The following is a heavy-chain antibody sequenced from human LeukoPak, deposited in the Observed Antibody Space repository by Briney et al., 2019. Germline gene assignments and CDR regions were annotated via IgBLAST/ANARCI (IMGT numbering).Heavy chain of an antibody. CDR1: GFTFSDSG. CDR2: IWYDGSKT. D-gene: IGHD4-17*01. J-gene: IGHJ4*02. CDR3: ATLATTATEADY. Sequence: QSGGSLRLSCAASGFTFSDSGMHWVRQAPGKGLEWVGVIWYDGSKTKYVDSVRGRFTISRDNSRNTLHLQMDSLRAEDTAIYYCATLATTATEADYWGQGTLVSVTS. V-gene: IGHV3-33*01.